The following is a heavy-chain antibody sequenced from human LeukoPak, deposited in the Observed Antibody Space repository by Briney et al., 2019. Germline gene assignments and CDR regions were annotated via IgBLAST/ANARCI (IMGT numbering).Heavy chain of an antibody. CDR2: IYSGGST. CDR1: GFTVSSNY. J-gene: IGHJ6*02. CDR3: ARPAAAVAGYYYYGMDV. V-gene: IGHV3-53*01. D-gene: IGHD6-19*01. Sequence: GGSLRLSCAASGFTVSSNYMSWVRQAPGKGLEWVSVIYSGGSTYYADSVKGRFTISRDNSKNTLYLQMNSLRAEDTAVYYCARPAAAVAGYYYYGMDVWGQGTTVTVSS.